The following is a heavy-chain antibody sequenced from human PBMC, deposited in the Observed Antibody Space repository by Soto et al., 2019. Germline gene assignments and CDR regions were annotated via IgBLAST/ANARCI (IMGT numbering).Heavy chain of an antibody. Sequence: QVQLVQSGAEVKKPGSSVKVSCKASGGTFSSYTISWVRQAPGQGLEWMGRIIPILGIANYAQKFQGRVTITADKSTSTAYMELSSLRSEDTAVYYCATLPTYYDILTKVTGYYGMDVWGQGTTVTVSS. D-gene: IGHD3-9*01. J-gene: IGHJ6*02. CDR1: GGTFSSYT. V-gene: IGHV1-69*02. CDR3: ATLPTYYDILTKVTGYYGMDV. CDR2: IIPILGIA.